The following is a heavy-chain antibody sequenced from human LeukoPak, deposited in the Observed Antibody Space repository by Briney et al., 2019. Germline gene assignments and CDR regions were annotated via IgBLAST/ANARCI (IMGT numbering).Heavy chain of an antibody. J-gene: IGHJ3*02. V-gene: IGHV1-18*01. CDR3: ARGGAEKGYAFDI. Sequence: ASVKVSCKASGYSFASEGIRWVRQAPGKELEWMGWISAYNGNTNYAQKLQGRVTMTTDTSTSTAYMELRSLRSDDTAVYYCARGGAEKGYAFDIWGQGTMVTVSS. CDR2: ISAYNGNT. D-gene: IGHD3-10*01. CDR1: GYSFASEG.